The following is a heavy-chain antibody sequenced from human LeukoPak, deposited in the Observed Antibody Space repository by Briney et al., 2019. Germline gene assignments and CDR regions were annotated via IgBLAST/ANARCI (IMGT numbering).Heavy chain of an antibody. J-gene: IGHJ5*02. CDR1: GGSISSYY. Sequence: SETLSLTCTVSGGSISSYYWSWIRQSPGKGLECIGYIHYTGSTNYNPSLKSRVTMSVDTSKSQFSLNLMSVTAADTAVYYCTRDTGTTGEVKFDPWGQGTLVTVSS. CDR3: TRDTGTTGEVKFDP. CDR2: IHYTGST. V-gene: IGHV4-59*12. D-gene: IGHD4-17*01.